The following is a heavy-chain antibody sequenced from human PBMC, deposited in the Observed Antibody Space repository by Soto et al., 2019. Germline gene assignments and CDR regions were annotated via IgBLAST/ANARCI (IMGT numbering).Heavy chain of an antibody. J-gene: IGHJ6*02. V-gene: IGHV3-21*01. Sequence: PGGSLRLSCAASGFTFSSYSMNWVRQAPGKGLEWVSSISSSSSYIYYADSVKGRFTISRDNAKNSLYLQMNSLRAEDTAVYYCARAGYSSSWYSGILYYYYGMDVWGQGTTVTVSS. CDR3: ARAGYSSSWYSGILYYYYGMDV. CDR1: GFTFSSYS. CDR2: ISSSSSYI. D-gene: IGHD6-13*01.